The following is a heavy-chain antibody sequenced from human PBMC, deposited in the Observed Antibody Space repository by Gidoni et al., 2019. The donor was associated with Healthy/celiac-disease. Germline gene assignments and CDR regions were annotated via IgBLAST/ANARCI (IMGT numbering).Heavy chain of an antibody. D-gene: IGHD4-4*01. CDR1: GFTFSSYA. Sequence: EVQLLESGGGLVQPGGSLRLSCAASGFTFSSYAMNWVRQAPGKGLEWVSTFSGSGAGTYYADSVKGRFTLSRDNSKNTLYLQMNSLRAEDTAVYYCAKDLHLPDWGQGTLVTVSS. V-gene: IGHV3-23*01. CDR2: FSGSGAGT. CDR3: AKDLHLPD. J-gene: IGHJ4*02.